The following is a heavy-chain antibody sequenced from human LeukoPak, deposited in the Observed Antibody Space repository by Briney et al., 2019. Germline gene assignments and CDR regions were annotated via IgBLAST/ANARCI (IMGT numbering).Heavy chain of an antibody. CDR3: AKTSAGIRGGYFDY. CDR1: GYTFTSYG. D-gene: IGHD3-10*01. CDR2: ISAYNGNT. Sequence: VASVKVSCKASGYTFTSYGISWVRQAPGQGLEWMGWISAYNGNTNYAQKLQGRVTMTTDTTTSTAYMELSSLRAEDTAVYYCAKTSAGIRGGYFDYWGQGTLVTVSS. V-gene: IGHV1-18*01. J-gene: IGHJ4*02.